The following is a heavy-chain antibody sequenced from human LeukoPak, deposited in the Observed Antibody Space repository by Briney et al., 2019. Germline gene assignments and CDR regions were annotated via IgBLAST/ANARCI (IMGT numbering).Heavy chain of an antibody. D-gene: IGHD3-22*01. CDR3: AKARYYDSSGYYYPPCFDY. Sequence: GGSLRLSCAASGFTFSSYAMSWVRQAPGKGLEWVSAISGSGGSTYYADSVKGRFTISRDNSKNTLYLQMNSLRAEDTAVYYCAKARYYDSSGYYYPPCFDYWGQGTLVTVSS. V-gene: IGHV3-23*01. CDR1: GFTFSSYA. CDR2: ISGSGGST. J-gene: IGHJ4*02.